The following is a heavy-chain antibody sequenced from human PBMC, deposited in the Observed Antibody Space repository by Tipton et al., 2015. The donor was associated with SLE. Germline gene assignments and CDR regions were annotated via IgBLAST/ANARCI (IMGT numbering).Heavy chain of an antibody. Sequence: TLSLTCTVSGVSISTYYWSWIRQPPGKGLEWIGHICNSGSTNYNPSVKSRVTISVDTSKSQFSLKLSSVTAADTAVYYCARRHYSGPFDSWGQGTLVTVSS. CDR2: ICNSGST. V-gene: IGHV4-59*07. J-gene: IGHJ4*02. CDR3: ARRHYSGPFDS. CDR1: GVSISTYY. D-gene: IGHD5-12*01.